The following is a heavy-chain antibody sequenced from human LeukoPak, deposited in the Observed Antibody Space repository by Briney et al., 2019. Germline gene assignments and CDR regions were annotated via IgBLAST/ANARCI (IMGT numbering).Heavy chain of an antibody. J-gene: IGHJ3*02. V-gene: IGHV4-59*01. D-gene: IGHD5-24*01. CDR1: GGSISSYY. Sequence: SETLSLTCTVSGGSISSYYWSWIRQPPGKGLEWIGYIYYSGSTNYNPSLKSRVTISVDTSKNQFSLKLSSVTAADTAVYYCARDIVEMATTYGFDIWGQGTMVTVSS. CDR3: ARDIVEMATTYGFDI. CDR2: IYYSGST.